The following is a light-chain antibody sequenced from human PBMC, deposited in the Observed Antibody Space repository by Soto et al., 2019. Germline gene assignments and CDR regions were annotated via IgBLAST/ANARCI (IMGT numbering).Light chain of an antibody. J-gene: IGKJ4*01. CDR3: QQYIDWPLT. V-gene: IGKV3-15*01. CDR1: QSVSSD. Sequence: EIVVTQSPATLSVSPGEIATLSCRASQSVSSDLACYQQKPGQAPRVLFYGASTRATGIQARFSGSGSGPEYTITIRSLQSEVSAVYYCQQYIDWPLTFGGGTKVEIK. CDR2: GAS.